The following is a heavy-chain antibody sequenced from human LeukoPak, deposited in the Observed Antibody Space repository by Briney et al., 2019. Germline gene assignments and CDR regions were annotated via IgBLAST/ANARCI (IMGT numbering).Heavy chain of an antibody. J-gene: IGHJ4*02. V-gene: IGHV3-30-3*01. D-gene: IGHD5-24*01. Sequence: GGSLRLSCAASKFSLSDYAMHWVRQAPGKGLEWVAIISFDGSNKNYADSVKGRFTISRDNSRNTLYLQMNSLTPEDTAVYFCARDLRWLQTFDHWGQGSLVSVSS. CDR2: ISFDGSNK. CDR3: ARDLRWLQTFDH. CDR1: KFSLSDYA.